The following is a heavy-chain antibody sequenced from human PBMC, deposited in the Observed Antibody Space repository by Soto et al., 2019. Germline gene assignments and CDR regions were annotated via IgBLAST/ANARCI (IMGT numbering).Heavy chain of an antibody. CDR2: ISSGGAST. V-gene: IGHV3-23*01. CDR1: GFTFSSYA. J-gene: IGHJ2*01. Sequence: EVQLLESGGGLVQPGGSLRLSCAASGFTFSSYAMSWVRQAPGKGLEGVLGISSGGASTYYADSGKGRFTVASDKSKNTLFLQMNSLRAEDTALYYCARIPPASSSYDITGFPWYFVLWGRGTLVTVSS. CDR3: ARIPPASSSYDITGFPWYFVL. D-gene: IGHD3-22*01.